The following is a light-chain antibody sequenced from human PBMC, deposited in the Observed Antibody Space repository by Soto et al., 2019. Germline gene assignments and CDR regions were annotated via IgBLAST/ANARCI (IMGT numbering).Light chain of an antibody. Sequence: EIVLTQSPGILSLSPGERATLSCRASQSVSNDFLAWYQQKPGQAPRLLIYGASTRATDVPDRFSGSGSGADFTLSISRLELEDFAVYYCQQYGRSPPRTFGQGTKVEMK. CDR2: GAS. CDR3: QQYGRSPPRT. CDR1: QSVSNDF. V-gene: IGKV3-20*01. J-gene: IGKJ1*01.